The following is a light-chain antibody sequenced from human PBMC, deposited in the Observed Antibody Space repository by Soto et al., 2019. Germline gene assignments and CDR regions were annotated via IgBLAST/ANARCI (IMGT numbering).Light chain of an antibody. Sequence: EIAMTQSPATLSVSPGETATLSCRASQNVLTNLAWYQHKPGQAPRLLIYGASTGASGMPARFSGSGSGTEFTLTIAGLQSEDSAIYYCQQYIAWPRTFGQGTRVEI. CDR3: QQYIAWPRT. CDR2: GAS. J-gene: IGKJ1*01. CDR1: QNVLTN. V-gene: IGKV3-15*01.